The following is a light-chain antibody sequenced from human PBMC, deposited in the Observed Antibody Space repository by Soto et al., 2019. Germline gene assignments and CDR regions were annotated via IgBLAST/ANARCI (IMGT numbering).Light chain of an antibody. CDR1: NAS. Sequence: QAVVSQPPSVSGTPGQRVTISCSGSNASVNWFQHVPGTAPKLLIYVNSQRPSGVPDRFSGAKSGTSASLAISGLQSEDEGDYYCASWDADLNGPLFGGGTKLTVL. J-gene: IGLJ3*02. V-gene: IGLV1-44*01. CDR2: VNS. CDR3: ASWDADLNGPL.